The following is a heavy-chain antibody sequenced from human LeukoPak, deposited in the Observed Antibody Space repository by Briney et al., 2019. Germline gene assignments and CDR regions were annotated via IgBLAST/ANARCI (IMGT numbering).Heavy chain of an antibody. CDR2: IYYSGST. D-gene: IGHD4-11*01. V-gene: IGHV4-31*03. Sequence: PSETLSLTCTVSGGSISSGGYYWSWIRQHPGKGLEWIGYIYYSGSTYYNPSLKSRVTIPVDTSKNQFSLKLSSVTAADTAVYYCATPRYSNYGYFQHWGQGTLVTVSS. CDR1: GGSISSGGYY. J-gene: IGHJ1*01. CDR3: ATPRYSNYGYFQH.